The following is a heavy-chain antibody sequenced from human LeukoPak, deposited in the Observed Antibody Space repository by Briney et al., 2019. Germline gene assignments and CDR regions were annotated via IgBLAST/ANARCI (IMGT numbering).Heavy chain of an antibody. V-gene: IGHV3-43D*03. CDR1: GFTFDDYA. D-gene: IGHD6-19*01. CDR3: AKDRDRDGLVAGPSGALDY. J-gene: IGHJ4*02. Sequence: GGSLRLSCAVSGFTFDDYAMHWVRQAPGKGLEWLSLITWDGGSAFYADSVKGRFTMSRDNSKNYLYLQMNSLRAEDTAFYYCAKDRDRDGLVAGPSGALDYWGQGTLVTVSS. CDR2: ITWDGGSA.